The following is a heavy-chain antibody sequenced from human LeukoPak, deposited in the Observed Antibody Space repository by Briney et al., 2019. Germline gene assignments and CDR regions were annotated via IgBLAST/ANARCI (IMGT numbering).Heavy chain of an antibody. CDR1: GFNFNKYW. V-gene: IGHV3-74*03. J-gene: IGHJ3*02. Sequence: GGSLRLSCSASGFNFNKYWMHWVRQAPGKGLVWVSRISRNGNITMYADSVEGRFTISRDNAKNTVYLQMNSLRVEDTAVYYCVPGGYCKSFTCFYDAFDIWGQGTMVTVSS. CDR2: ISRNGNIT. CDR3: VPGGYCKSFTCFYDAFDI. D-gene: IGHD2-15*01.